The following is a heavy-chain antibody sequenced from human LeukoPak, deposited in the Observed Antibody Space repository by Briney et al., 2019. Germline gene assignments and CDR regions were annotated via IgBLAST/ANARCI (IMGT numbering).Heavy chain of an antibody. CDR3: ARGRYPYYFDY. CDR1: GFTFSDNY. V-gene: IGHV3-11*06. J-gene: IGHJ4*01. D-gene: IGHD2-2*01. Sequence: GGSLRLSCAASGFTFSDNYMNWIRQAPGKGLEWVCYITTTSSYTNYADSVKGRFTISRDNAKNSLYLQMNSLRAEDTAVYYCARGRYPYYFDYWGQGTLVTVAS. CDR2: ITTTSSYT.